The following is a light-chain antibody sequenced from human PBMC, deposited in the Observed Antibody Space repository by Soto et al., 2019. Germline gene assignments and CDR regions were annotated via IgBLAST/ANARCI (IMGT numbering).Light chain of an antibody. V-gene: IGLV1-51*01. CDR2: DDD. J-gene: IGLJ3*02. CDR3: CSYAGSHWV. Sequence: QSVMTQPPSVSAAPGQRVTISCSGSSSNIGGNSVSWYQQLPGTAPKLLIYDDDKRPSGIPDRFSGSKSGNTASLTISGLQAEDEADYYCCSYAGSHWVFGGGTKVTVL. CDR1: SSNIGGNS.